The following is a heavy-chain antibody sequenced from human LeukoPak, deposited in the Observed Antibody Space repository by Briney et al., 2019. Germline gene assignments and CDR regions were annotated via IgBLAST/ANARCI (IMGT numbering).Heavy chain of an antibody. CDR1: GFTFDDYA. D-gene: IGHD3-9*01. Sequence: PGGSLRLSCAASGFTFDDYAMHWVRQAPGKGLEWVSGISWNSGSIGYADSVKGRFTISRDNAKNTLYVQMNRLRAEDTAVYYCAKVTTGYCDYWGQGTLVTVSS. CDR3: AKVTTGYCDY. CDR2: ISWNSGSI. J-gene: IGHJ4*02. V-gene: IGHV3-9*01.